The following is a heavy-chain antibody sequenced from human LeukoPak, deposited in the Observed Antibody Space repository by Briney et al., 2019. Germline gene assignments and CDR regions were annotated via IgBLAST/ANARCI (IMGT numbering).Heavy chain of an antibody. CDR3: VRDNDVIGETN. J-gene: IGHJ4*02. Sequence: GGSLRLSCAASGFTFSSYWMHWVRQAPGKGLVWVSHINSDGSSTTYADSVKGRFTISRDNATNTLYLQMNSLRAEDTAVYYCVRDNDVIGETNWGQGTLVTVSS. V-gene: IGHV3-74*01. D-gene: IGHD2-21*01. CDR1: GFTFSSYW. CDR2: INSDGSST.